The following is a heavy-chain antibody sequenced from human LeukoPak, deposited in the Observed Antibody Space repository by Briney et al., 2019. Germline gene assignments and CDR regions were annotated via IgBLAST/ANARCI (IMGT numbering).Heavy chain of an antibody. V-gene: IGHV4-59*01. Sequence: SETLSLTCTVSGGSISSYYWSWIRQPPGKGLEWIGYIYYSGSTNYNPSLKSRITTSVDTSKNQFSLKLSSVTAADTAVYYCARGYSYGTRESWYFDLWGRGTLVTVSS. CDR3: ARGYSYGTRESWYFDL. CDR2: IYYSGST. CDR1: GGSISSYY. J-gene: IGHJ2*01. D-gene: IGHD5-18*01.